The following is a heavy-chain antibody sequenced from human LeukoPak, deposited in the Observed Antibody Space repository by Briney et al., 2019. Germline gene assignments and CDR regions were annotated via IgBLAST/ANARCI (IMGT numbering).Heavy chain of an antibody. CDR3: AKGSRGYTNYYLDY. CDR2: ISGSGAST. Sequence: PGRSLRLSYASSGFIFSGYAMIWVRQAPGKGLELVSTISGSGASTFYADSVRGRFISSKDIHSNIVYLQMNSLRAEDTAVYYCAKGSRGYTNYYLDYWGQGPLVTVSS. D-gene: IGHD2-2*02. CDR1: GFIFSGYA. J-gene: IGHJ4*02. V-gene: IGHV3-23*01.